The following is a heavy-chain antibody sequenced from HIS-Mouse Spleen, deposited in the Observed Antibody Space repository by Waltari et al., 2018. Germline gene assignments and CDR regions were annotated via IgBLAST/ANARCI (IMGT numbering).Heavy chain of an antibody. V-gene: IGHV4-39*07. Sequence: QLQLQESGPGLVKPSETLSLTCTVSGGSISSSSYYWGWIRQPPGKGLEWNGSIYYSGRHYYNPSLKGRVTISVDTSKNQFSLKLRSVTAADTAVYYCAREIPYSSSWYDWYFDLWGRGTLVTVSS. D-gene: IGHD6-13*01. CDR2: IYYSGRH. CDR3: AREIPYSSSWYDWYFDL. CDR1: GGSISSSSYY. J-gene: IGHJ2*01.